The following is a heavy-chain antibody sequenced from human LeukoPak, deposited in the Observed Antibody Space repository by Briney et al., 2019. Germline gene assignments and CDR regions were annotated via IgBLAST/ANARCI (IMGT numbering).Heavy chain of an antibody. CDR1: GFTFSSYA. J-gene: IGHJ4*02. D-gene: IGHD6-19*01. CDR3: ARDSVFQAVAGTDFDY. CDR2: ISGSGGST. V-gene: IGHV3-23*01. Sequence: GGSLRLSCAASGFTFSSYAMSWVRQAPGKGLEWVSAISGSGGSTYYADSVKGRFTISRDNSKNTLYLQMNSLRAEDTAVYYCARDSVFQAVAGTDFDYWGQGTLVTVSS.